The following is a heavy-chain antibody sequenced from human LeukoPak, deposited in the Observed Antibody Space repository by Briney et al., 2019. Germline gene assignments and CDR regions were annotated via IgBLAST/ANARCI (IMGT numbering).Heavy chain of an antibody. D-gene: IGHD2-8*01. CDR3: ASGVRNDLNFDY. CDR2: IYHSGST. J-gene: IGHJ4*02. CDR1: GYSISSGYY. Sequence: SETLSLTCAVSGYSISSGYYWGWIRQPPGKGLEWIGSIYHSGSTYYNPSLKSRVTISVGTSKNQFSLKLSSVTAADTAVYYCASGVRNDLNFDYWGQGTLVTVSS. V-gene: IGHV4-38-2*01.